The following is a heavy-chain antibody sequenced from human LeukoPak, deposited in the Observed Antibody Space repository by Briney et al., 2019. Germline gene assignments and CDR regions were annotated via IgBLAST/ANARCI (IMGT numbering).Heavy chain of an antibody. V-gene: IGHV3-23*01. CDR3: AKEGSALWFGELSYYFDY. CDR2: ISGSGGST. Sequence: QSGGSLRLSCAASGFTFNSYWMTWVRQAPGKGLEWVSGISGSGGSTYYADSVKGRFTISRDNSKNTLYLQMNSLRAEDTAVYYCAKEGSALWFGELSYYFDYWGQGTLVTVSS. J-gene: IGHJ4*02. D-gene: IGHD3-10*01. CDR1: GFTFNSYW.